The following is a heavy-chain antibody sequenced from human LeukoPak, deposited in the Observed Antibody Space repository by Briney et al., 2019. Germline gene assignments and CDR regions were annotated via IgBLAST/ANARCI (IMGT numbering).Heavy chain of an antibody. J-gene: IGHJ4*02. Sequence: GGSLRLSRAASGFTVSSNYMSWVRQAPGKGLEWVSVIYSGGSTYYADSVKGRFTISRDNSKNTLYLQMNSLRAEDTAVYYCARSYYGSGSYYFDYWGQGTLVTVSS. V-gene: IGHV3-53*01. D-gene: IGHD3-10*01. CDR3: ARSYYGSGSYYFDY. CDR1: GFTVSSNY. CDR2: IYSGGST.